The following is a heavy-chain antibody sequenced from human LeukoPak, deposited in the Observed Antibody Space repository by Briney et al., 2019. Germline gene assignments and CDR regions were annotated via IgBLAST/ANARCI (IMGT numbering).Heavy chain of an antibody. Sequence: SLTCTVSGDSISSGGSYWRWTRQHPGEGLEWIGYIYYSGTTNYNPSLKSRITISVDTSKNQFSLKLSSVTAADTAVYYCARAACSSTSCYAGYYYGMDVWGQGTTVTVSS. D-gene: IGHD2-2*01. CDR2: IYYSGTT. V-gene: IGHV4-31*03. CDR1: GDSISSGGSY. J-gene: IGHJ6*02. CDR3: ARAACSSTSCYAGYYYGMDV.